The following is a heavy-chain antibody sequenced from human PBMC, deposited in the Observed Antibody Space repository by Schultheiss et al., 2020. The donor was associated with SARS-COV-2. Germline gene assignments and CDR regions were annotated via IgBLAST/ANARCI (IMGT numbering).Heavy chain of an antibody. D-gene: IGHD5-18*01. Sequence: SETLSLTCTVSGGSISRSGYYWGWIRQHPGKGLEWIGYIYYSGSTYYNPSLKSRVTISVDTSKNQFSLKLSSVSAADTAVYYCARVDLETALVGGLDVWGQGTTVTVSS. CDR3: ARVDLETALVGGLDV. V-gene: IGHV4-31*03. J-gene: IGHJ6*02. CDR2: IYYSGST. CDR1: GGSISRSGYY.